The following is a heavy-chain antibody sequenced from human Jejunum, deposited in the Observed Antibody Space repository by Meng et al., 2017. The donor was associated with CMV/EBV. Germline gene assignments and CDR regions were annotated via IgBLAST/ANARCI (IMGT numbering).Heavy chain of an antibody. V-gene: IGHV1-2*02. CDR3: SRDGVVCSQTTCHGLGS. D-gene: IGHD3-3*01. CDR2: INPRNGDT. CDR1: YTFTDFY. J-gene: IGHJ4*02. Sequence: YTFTDFYIHWVRQAPGQGLEWMGWINPRNGDTNYAWKFQGRVAMTRDTSISTAYMELRSLRSDDTAVYYCSRDGVVCSQTTCHGLGSWGLGTLVTVSS.